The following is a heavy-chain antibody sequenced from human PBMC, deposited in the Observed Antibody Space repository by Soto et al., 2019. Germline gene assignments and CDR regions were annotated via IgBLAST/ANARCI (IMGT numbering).Heavy chain of an antibody. V-gene: IGHV4-39*01. Sequence: SETLSLTCTVSGASISSSSYFWGWVRQPPGKGLEWIGSVYYTGSTHYSPSLKSRVTISVDTSKSQFSLKLRSVTAADTAVYYCARQLSFYSASGLSDNRGQGTLVT. CDR3: ARQLSFYSASGLSDN. CDR1: GASISSSSYF. D-gene: IGHD2-21*01. CDR2: VYYTGST. J-gene: IGHJ4*02.